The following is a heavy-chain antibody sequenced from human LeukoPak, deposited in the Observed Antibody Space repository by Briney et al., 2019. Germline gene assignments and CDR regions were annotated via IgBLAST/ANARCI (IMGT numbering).Heavy chain of an antibody. CDR1: GGSISSGGYS. V-gene: IGHV4-30-4*07. Sequence: PSETLSLTCAVSGGSISSGGYSWSWIRQPPGKGLEWIGYIYYSGSTYYNPSLKSRATISVDTSKNQFSLKLSSVTAADTAVYYCARDNIVVVAATKAYYFDYWGQGTLVTVSS. CDR3: ARDNIVVVAATKAYYFDY. J-gene: IGHJ4*02. D-gene: IGHD2-15*01. CDR2: IYYSGST.